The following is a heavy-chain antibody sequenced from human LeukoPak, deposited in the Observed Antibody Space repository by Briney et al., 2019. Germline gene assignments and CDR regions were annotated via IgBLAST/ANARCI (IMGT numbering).Heavy chain of an antibody. J-gene: IGHJ4*02. CDR3: ARASPYYDFWSGLKKGGLDY. Sequence: ASVKVSCKASGYTFTSYDINWVRQATGQGLEWMGWMNPNSGNTGYAQKFQGRVTITRNTSISTAYMELSRLRSDDTAVYYCARASPYYDFWSGLKKGGLDYWGQGTLVTVSS. V-gene: IGHV1-8*03. CDR1: GYTFTSYD. CDR2: MNPNSGNT. D-gene: IGHD3-3*01.